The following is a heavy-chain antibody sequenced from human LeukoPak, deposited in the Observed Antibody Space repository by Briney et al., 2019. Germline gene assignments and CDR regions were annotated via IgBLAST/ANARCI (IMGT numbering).Heavy chain of an antibody. CDR3: ARESPPVGAYLY. V-gene: IGHV1-69*13. CDR2: IIPIFGTA. CDR1: GGTFSSYA. Sequence: ASVKVSCKASGGTFSSYAISWVRQAPGQGLEWMGGIIPIFGTANYAQKFQGRVTITADESTSTAYMELSSLRSEDTAVYYCARESPPVGAYLYWGQGTLVTVSS. D-gene: IGHD1-26*01. J-gene: IGHJ4*02.